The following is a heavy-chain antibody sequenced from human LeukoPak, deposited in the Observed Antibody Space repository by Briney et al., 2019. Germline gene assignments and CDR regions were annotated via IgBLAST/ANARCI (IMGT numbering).Heavy chain of an antibody. D-gene: IGHD3-10*01. CDR3: ARDLLPWVRGVIEYYFDY. CDR2: IYTSGST. CDR1: GGSISSYY. Sequence: SETLSLTCTVSGGSISSYYWSWIRQPAGKGLEWIGRIYTSGSTNYNPSLKSRVTMSVDTSKNQFSLKLSSVTAADTAVYYCARDLLPWVRGVIEYYFDYWGQGTLVTVSS. V-gene: IGHV4-4*07. J-gene: IGHJ4*02.